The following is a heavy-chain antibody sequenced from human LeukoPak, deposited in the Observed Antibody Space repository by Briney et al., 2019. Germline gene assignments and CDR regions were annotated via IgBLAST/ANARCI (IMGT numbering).Heavy chain of an antibody. J-gene: IGHJ4*02. CDR3: ASNYYGSGSLDY. CDR2: IYYSGST. Sequence: SGTLSLTCAVYGGSFSGYYWSWIRQPPGKGLEWIGYIYYSGSTNYNPSLKSRVTISVDTSKNQFSLKLSSVTAADTAVYYCASNYYGSGSLDYWGQGNLVTVSS. D-gene: IGHD3-10*01. CDR1: GGSFSGYY. V-gene: IGHV4-59*08.